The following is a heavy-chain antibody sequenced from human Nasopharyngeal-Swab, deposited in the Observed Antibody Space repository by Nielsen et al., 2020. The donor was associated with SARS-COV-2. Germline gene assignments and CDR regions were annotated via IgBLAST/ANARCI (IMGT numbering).Heavy chain of an antibody. J-gene: IGHJ6*03. CDR2: IYTSGST. CDR3: ARGITTLYYYYYMDV. V-gene: IGHV4-61*02. D-gene: IGHD3-10*01. Sequence: WIRQPPGKGLEWIGRIYTSGSTNYNPSLKSRVTISVDTSKNQFSLKLSSVTAADTAVYYCARGITTLYYYYYMDVWGKGTTVRLL.